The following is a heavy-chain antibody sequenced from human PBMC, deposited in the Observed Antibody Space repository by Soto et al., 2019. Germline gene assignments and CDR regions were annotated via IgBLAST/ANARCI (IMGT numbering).Heavy chain of an antibody. V-gene: IGHV1-46*01. D-gene: IGHD1-1*01. CDR3: ARGPPRGAYTTHFDH. CDR2: VNPSVNST. J-gene: IGHJ5*02. CDR1: GYPFTAYY. Sequence: ASVKVSCKASGYPFTAYYIHWIRQAPGQGLQWMGRVNPSVNSTTYAEKFQGRVTVTWDTSTSTVFLEMNSLRSEDSALYYCARGPPRGAYTTHFDHWGQGSLVTVSS.